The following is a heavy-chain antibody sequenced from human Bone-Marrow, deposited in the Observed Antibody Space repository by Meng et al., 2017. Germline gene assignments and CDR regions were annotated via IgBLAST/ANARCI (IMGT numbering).Heavy chain of an antibody. Sequence: QVQLQQWGAGLLKPSETLSITCAVYGGSFSGYYWSWIRQPPGKGLEWIGEINHSGSTNYNPSLKSRVTISVDTSKNQFSLKLSSVTAADTAVYYCARTRGYSYGYYGYWGQGTLVTVSS. CDR3: ARTRGYSYGYYGY. V-gene: IGHV4-34*01. CDR1: GGSFSGYY. D-gene: IGHD5-18*01. J-gene: IGHJ4*02. CDR2: INHSGST.